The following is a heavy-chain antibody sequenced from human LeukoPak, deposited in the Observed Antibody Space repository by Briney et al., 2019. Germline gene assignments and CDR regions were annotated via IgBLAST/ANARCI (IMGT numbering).Heavy chain of an antibody. Sequence: ASVKVSCNASGYTFTSYDINWVRHATGQGLEWMGWMNPNSGNTGYAQKFQGRVTMTRNTSISTAYMELSSLRSEDTAVYYCARGPGSSWFYYYYYMDVWGKGTTVTVSS. CDR2: MNPNSGNT. CDR3: ARGPGSSWFYYYYYMDV. J-gene: IGHJ6*03. V-gene: IGHV1-8*01. D-gene: IGHD6-13*01. CDR1: GYTFTSYD.